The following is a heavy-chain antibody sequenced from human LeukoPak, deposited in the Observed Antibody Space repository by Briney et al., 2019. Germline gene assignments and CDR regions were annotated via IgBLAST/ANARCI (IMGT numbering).Heavy chain of an antibody. D-gene: IGHD3-10*01. Sequence: GGSLRLACEGSGFTVSTNCMNWVRQAPGKGLEWVSILYSGGTTYYADSVKGRFTVSRDSSKNTLFLHMNSLRAEDTAVYYCARVGDHYHWYLDLWGRGTLVTASS. J-gene: IGHJ2*01. CDR2: LYSGGTT. CDR3: ARVGDHYHWYLDL. V-gene: IGHV3-53*01. CDR1: GFTVSTNC.